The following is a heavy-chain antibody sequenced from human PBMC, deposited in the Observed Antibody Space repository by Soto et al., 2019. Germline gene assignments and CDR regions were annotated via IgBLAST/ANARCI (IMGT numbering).Heavy chain of an antibody. CDR3: VRLSGSYLYYYYGMDV. CDR1: GYSFTSYW. Sequence: GESLKISCKGSGYSFTSYWIGWVRQMPGKGLEWMGIICPGDSDTRYSPSFQGQVTISADKSISTAYLQWSSLKASDTAMYYCVRLSGSYLYYYYGMDVWGQGTTVTVSS. V-gene: IGHV5-51*01. J-gene: IGHJ6*02. D-gene: IGHD3-10*01. CDR2: ICPGDSDT.